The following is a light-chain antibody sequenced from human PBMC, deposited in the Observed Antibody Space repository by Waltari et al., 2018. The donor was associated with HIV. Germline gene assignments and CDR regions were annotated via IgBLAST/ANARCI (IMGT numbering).Light chain of an antibody. J-gene: IGLJ2*01. Sequence: QSVLTQPPSASGTPGQRVNISCSGGRGRDFVYWYQVLPGTAPKLLIQRSYQRASGVPDRFSGSKSGTSASLAISGLRSEDEADYYCAVWDDNLNVVFGGGTKLTVL. CDR3: AVWDDNLNVV. CDR1: RGRDF. CDR2: RSY. V-gene: IGLV1-47*01.